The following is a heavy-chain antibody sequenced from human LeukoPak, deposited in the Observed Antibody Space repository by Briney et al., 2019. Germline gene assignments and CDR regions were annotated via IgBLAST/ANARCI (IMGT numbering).Heavy chain of an antibody. J-gene: IGHJ4*02. CDR1: GFTFSSYS. Sequence: GGSLRLSCAASGFTFSSYSMNWVRQAPGKGLEWVSSISSSSSYIYYADSVKGRFTISRDNAKNSLYLQMNSLKAEDTAVYYCATDLTVTTEYWGQGTLVTVSS. V-gene: IGHV3-21*01. D-gene: IGHD4-17*01. CDR3: ATDLTVTTEY. CDR2: ISSSSSYI.